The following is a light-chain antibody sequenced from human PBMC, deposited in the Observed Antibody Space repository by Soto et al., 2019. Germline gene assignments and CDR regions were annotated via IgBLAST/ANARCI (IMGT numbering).Light chain of an antibody. CDR2: GAS. J-gene: IGKJ5*01. CDR1: QDIAGY. V-gene: IGKV1D-12*01. Sequence: DIQVTQSPSAVSASVGDRVPITCRASQDIAGYLAWYQHKPGRTXELXIHGASRLQSGVPARFRGIGSGTDFTLSINSLQPEDGETYDGQQAYSFPITFCQGTRLENK. CDR3: QQAYSFPIT.